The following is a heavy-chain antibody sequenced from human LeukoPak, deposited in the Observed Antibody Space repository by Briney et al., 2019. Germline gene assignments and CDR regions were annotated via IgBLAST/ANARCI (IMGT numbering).Heavy chain of an antibody. J-gene: IGHJ4*02. V-gene: IGHV3-23*01. CDR1: GFTFSSYA. D-gene: IGHD6-19*01. CDR3: AKELSSGWYKAHPFDY. CDR2: ISGSGGST. Sequence: PGGSLRLSCAASGFTFSSYAMSWVRQAPGKGLEWVSAISGSGGSTYYADSVKGRFTISRDNSKSTLYLQMNSLRAEDTAVYYCAKELSSGWYKAHPFDYWGQGTLVTVSS.